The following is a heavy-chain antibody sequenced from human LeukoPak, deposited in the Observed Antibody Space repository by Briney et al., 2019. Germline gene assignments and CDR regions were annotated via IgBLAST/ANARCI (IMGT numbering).Heavy chain of an antibody. V-gene: IGHV3-30-3*02. CDR2: ISYDASRI. J-gene: IGHJ4*02. D-gene: IGHD1-26*01. CDR3: AKHYPDTYCIDY. CDR1: GFTFSYNE. Sequence: PGGSLRLSCVVSGFTFSYNEMHWVRQAPGKGLEWVAFISYDASRISYADSVKGRFTISRDNSKDTLYLQMKSLRTEDTAIYYCAKHYPDTYCIDYWGQGTLVTVSS.